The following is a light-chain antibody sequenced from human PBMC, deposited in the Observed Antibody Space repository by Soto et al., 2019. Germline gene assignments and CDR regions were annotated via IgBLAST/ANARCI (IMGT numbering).Light chain of an antibody. CDR2: ANS. Sequence: QSVLTQPPSVSVAPGQRVTISCTGSRSNFGAGYDVHWYQQLPGTAPKLLIPANSNRPSGVPDRFSGSKSGTSASLAITGLQAEDEAIYYCQSYDSGRTVFGGGTKLTVL. V-gene: IGLV1-40*01. J-gene: IGLJ2*01. CDR3: QSYDSGRTV. CDR1: RSNFGAGYD.